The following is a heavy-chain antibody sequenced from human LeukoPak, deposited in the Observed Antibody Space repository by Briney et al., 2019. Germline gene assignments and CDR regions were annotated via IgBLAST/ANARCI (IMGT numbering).Heavy chain of an antibody. D-gene: IGHD4-23*01. Sequence: SETLSLTCTVSGGSISSYYWSWIRQPPGKGLEWIGYIYYSGSTNYNPSLKSRVTISVDTSKNQFSLKLSSVTAADTAVYYCARHPLTPFDYWGQGTLVTVSS. CDR1: GGSISSYY. CDR3: ARHPLTPFDY. J-gene: IGHJ4*02. CDR2: IYYSGST. V-gene: IGHV4-59*08.